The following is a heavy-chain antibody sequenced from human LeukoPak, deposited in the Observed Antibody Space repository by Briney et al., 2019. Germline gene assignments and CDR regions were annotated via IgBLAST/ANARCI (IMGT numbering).Heavy chain of an antibody. Sequence: SETLSLTCTVSRDSISSYYWSWIRQPPGKGLEWIGYIYYSGSTNYNPSLKSRVTISVDTAKNQFSLKLSSVTAADTAVYYCARVRLDYGDYGASYWYFDLWGRGTLVTVSS. V-gene: IGHV4-59*01. CDR3: ARVRLDYGDYGASYWYFDL. J-gene: IGHJ2*01. CDR2: IYYSGST. CDR1: RDSISSYY. D-gene: IGHD4-17*01.